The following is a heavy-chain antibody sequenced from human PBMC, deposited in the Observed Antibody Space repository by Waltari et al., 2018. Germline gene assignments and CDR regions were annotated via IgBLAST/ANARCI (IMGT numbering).Heavy chain of an antibody. V-gene: IGHV4-34*01. Sequence: QVNLQQWGAGLLKPSETLSLTCAVSGGSFSGYYRSWIRQSPGRGLEWVGEINQSGDTNYNPSLKSRVTTSLDTSTNTFSLKVKLVTAADTAMYFCARRSPISVIVPDEGPFDLWGLGTMVIVSS. CDR1: GGSFSGYY. J-gene: IGHJ3*01. CDR2: INQSGDT. CDR3: ARRSPISVIVPDEGPFDL. D-gene: IGHD3-22*01.